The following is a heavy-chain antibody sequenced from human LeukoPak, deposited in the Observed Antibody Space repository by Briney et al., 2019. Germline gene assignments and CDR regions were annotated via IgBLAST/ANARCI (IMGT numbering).Heavy chain of an antibody. CDR2: IYSGGST. D-gene: IGHD1-7*01. CDR1: GFTFSNAW. Sequence: GGSLRLSCAASGFTFSNAWMSWVRQAPGKGLEWVSVIYSGGSTYYADSVKGRFTISRDNSKNTLYLQMNSLRAEDTAVYYCARDLTGTTRGWGQGTLVTVSS. CDR3: ARDLTGTTRG. J-gene: IGHJ4*02. V-gene: IGHV3-66*01.